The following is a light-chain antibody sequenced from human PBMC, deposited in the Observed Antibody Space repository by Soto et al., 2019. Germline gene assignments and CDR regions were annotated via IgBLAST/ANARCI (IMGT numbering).Light chain of an antibody. Sequence: QSALTQPASVSGSPGQSITISCTGTSSDVRGYNYVSWYQQHPGKAPKLMIYEVSNRPSGVSNRFSGSKSGNTASLTSSGLQAEDEADYYCSSYTNSGTLVVFGGGTKLTVL. CDR2: EVS. CDR1: SSDVRGYNY. J-gene: IGLJ2*01. V-gene: IGLV2-14*01. CDR3: SSYTNSGTLVV.